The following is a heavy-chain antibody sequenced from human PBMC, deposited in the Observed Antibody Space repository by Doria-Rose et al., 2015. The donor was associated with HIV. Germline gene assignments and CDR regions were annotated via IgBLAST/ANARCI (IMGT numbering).Heavy chain of an antibody. V-gene: IGHV3-9*01. J-gene: IGHJ3*02. Sequence: VQPVQSGGGLLQPGRALRLSCAASGFRFDDYAMHWVRQTPGKGLEWVAGISWNSDTIDYADSVKGRFTISRDNAKNSLYLQMNSLRAEDTALYYCTKRRGVTDIDPFDIWGQGTMVIVSS. CDR2: ISWNSDTI. D-gene: IGHD2-21*02. CDR1: GFRFDDYA. CDR3: TKRRGVTDIDPFDI.